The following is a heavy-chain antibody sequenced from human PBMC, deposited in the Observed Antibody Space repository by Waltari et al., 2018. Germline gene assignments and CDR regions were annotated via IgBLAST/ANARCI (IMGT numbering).Heavy chain of an antibody. CDR3: ARVRSDECSAYRSFDS. Sequence: EVQLVESGGGLVQPGGYMRLSCTASGFTLSSDWMSWVRHAPGTCLPRVTNIQQDGSEKKYMDPVKHRFTLTSDNDKNSLVLQMDSLRADDTAIYYCARVRSDECSAYRSFDSWGQGTLVTVSS. J-gene: IGHJ4*02. D-gene: IGHD3-16*02. CDR2: IQQDGSEK. CDR1: GFTLSSDW. V-gene: IGHV3-7*01.